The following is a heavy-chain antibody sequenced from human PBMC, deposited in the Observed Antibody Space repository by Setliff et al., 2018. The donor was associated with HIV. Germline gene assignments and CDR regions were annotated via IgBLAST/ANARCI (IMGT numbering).Heavy chain of an antibody. V-gene: IGHV3-30*02. CDR2: TRYDGNFE. CDR1: GFTISSYH. J-gene: IGHJ4*02. CDR3: AKSHRTLYQRGYLDS. D-gene: IGHD6-25*01. Sequence: PGRSMRLSCAPSGFTISSYHIHWVRQAAGKGLEWVAFTRYDGNFESYLDSVKGRFTISRDNSKNKLYMHLNSLRVEDTAVYFCAKSHRTLYQRGYLDSWGQGTLVTVSS.